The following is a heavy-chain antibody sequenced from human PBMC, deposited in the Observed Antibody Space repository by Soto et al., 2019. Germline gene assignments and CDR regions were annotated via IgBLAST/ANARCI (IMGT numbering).Heavy chain of an antibody. J-gene: IGHJ2*01. CDR3: AKDTIAVAGTGWYFDL. CDR2: ISWNSGSI. D-gene: IGHD6-19*01. CDR1: GFTFDDYA. V-gene: IGHV3-9*01. Sequence: EVQLVESGGGLVQPGRSLRLSCAASGFTFDDYAMHWVRQAPGKGLEWVSGISWNSGSIGYADSVKGRFTISRDNAKNSLYLQMNSLRAEDTALYYCAKDTIAVAGTGWYFDLWGRGTLVTVSS.